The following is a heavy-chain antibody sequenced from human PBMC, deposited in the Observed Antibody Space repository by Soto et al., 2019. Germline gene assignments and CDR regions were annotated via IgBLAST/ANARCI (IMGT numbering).Heavy chain of an antibody. CDR2: ISSSSSYT. J-gene: IGHJ6*02. CDR1: GFTFNDYY. V-gene: IGHV3-11*06. Sequence: QVQLVESGGGLVKPGGSLRLSCAASGFTFNDYYMSWIRQAPGKGLEWVSYISSSSSYTNYADSVKGRFTISRDNAKNSLYLQMNSLRAVDTAVYYCARDPYDYGSGTYYTAPYGMDDWGQGTTVTVSS. CDR3: ARDPYDYGSGTYYTAPYGMDD. D-gene: IGHD3-10*01.